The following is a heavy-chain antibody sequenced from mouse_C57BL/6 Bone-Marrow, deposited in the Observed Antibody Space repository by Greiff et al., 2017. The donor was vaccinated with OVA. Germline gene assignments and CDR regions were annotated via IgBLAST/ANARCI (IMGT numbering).Heavy chain of an antibody. V-gene: IGHV1-61*01. J-gene: IGHJ4*01. CDR2: IYPSDSET. D-gene: IGHD1-1*01. CDR1: GYTFTSYW. CDR3: ARYRSSRYAMDY. Sequence: QVQLQQPGAELVRPGSSVKLSCKASGYTFTSYWMDWVKQRPGQGLEWIGNIYPSDSETHYNQKFKDKATLTVNKSSSTAYMQLSSLTSEDSAVDYCARYRSSRYAMDYWGQGTSVTVSS.